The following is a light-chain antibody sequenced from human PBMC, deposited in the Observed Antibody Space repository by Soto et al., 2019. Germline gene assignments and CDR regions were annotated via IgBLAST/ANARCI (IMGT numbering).Light chain of an antibody. V-gene: IGLV1-44*01. J-gene: IGLJ2*01. CDR3: AAWDDRLNGVV. CDR2: SNN. CDR1: SSNIGTNT. Sequence: QSVLTQPPSASGTPGQRVTISCSGSSSNIGTNTANWYQQLPGTAPKLLIYSNNQRPSGVPDRFSGSKSGTSASLAISGLQSADEADYYCAAWDDRLNGVVFGGGTKLTLL.